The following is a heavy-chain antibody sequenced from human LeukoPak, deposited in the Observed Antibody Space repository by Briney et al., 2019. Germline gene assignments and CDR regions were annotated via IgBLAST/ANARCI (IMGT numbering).Heavy chain of an antibody. CDR3: ARASKNYYDSSGYTPYFDY. D-gene: IGHD3-22*01. V-gene: IGHV1-2*02. J-gene: IGHJ4*02. CDR1: GYTFTGYY. Sequence: ASVKVSCKASGYTFTGYYMHWVRQAPGQGLEWMGWINSNSGGTNYAQKFQGRVTMTRDTSISTAYMELSRLRSDDTAVYYCARASKNYYDSSGYTPYFDYWGQGTLVTVSS. CDR2: INSNSGGT.